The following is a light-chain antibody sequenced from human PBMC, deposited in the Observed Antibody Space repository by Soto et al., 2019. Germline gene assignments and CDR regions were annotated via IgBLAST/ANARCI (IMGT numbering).Light chain of an antibody. Sequence: QSALTQPPSASGSPGQSVTISCTGTSSDVGGYNYVSWYQQYPGKAPKLMIYEVSKRPSGVPDRFSGSKSGNTASLTVSGLQAEDEADYYCSSYAGSNNFKVFGTGTKLTVL. CDR2: EVS. V-gene: IGLV2-8*01. J-gene: IGLJ1*01. CDR1: SSDVGGYNY. CDR3: SSYAGSNNFKV.